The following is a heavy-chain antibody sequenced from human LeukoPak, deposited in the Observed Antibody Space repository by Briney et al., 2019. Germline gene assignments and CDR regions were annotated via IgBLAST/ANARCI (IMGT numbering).Heavy chain of an antibody. Sequence: SQTLSLTCTVSGGSISSGGYYWSWIRQPPGKGLEWIGEIYHSGSTNYNPSLKSRVTISVDKSKNQFSLKLSSVTAADTAVYYCARDRYGSGSYKDYWGQGTLVTVSS. CDR2: IYHSGST. J-gene: IGHJ4*02. V-gene: IGHV4-30-2*01. CDR1: GGSISSGGYY. D-gene: IGHD3-10*01. CDR3: ARDRYGSGSYKDY.